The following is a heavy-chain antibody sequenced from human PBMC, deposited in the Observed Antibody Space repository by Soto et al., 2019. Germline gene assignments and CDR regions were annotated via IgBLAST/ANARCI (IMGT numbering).Heavy chain of an antibody. V-gene: IGHV3-23*01. J-gene: IGHJ4*02. CDR2: ISGSGGII. D-gene: IGHD2-2*01. CDR3: SNDLTCNQADY. CDR1: GFTFSTFA. Sequence: PGGSLRLSCAASGFTFSTFAMSWVRQTPGTGLVWVSRISGSGGIINYADSVKGRFTISRDNAKNTLYLQMNSLRAEDTAVYYWSNDLTCNQADYWGQGALVTVSS.